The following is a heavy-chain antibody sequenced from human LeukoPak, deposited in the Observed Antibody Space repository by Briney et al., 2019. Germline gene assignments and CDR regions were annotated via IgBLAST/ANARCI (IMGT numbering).Heavy chain of an antibody. V-gene: IGHV4-61*01. CDR1: GGSVSSGSYY. J-gene: IGHJ6*02. CDR3: ARDHRSMDV. CDR2: IYYSGST. Sequence: SETLSLTCTVSGGSVSSGSYYWSWIRQPPGKGLERIGYIYYSGSTNYNPSLKSRVTISVDTSKNQFSLKLSSVTAADTAVYYCARDHRSMDVWGQGTTVTVSS.